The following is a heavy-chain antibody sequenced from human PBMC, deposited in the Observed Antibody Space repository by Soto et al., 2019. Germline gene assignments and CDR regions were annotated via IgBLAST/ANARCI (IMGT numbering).Heavy chain of an antibody. CDR2: IRDRAYNYET. Sequence: EVLLVESGGGVVQPGGSLKLSCAASGFVFKDSSIHWVRQASGKGLEWVGRIRDRAYNYETAYTASVKGRFTISRDDSNNTAYLQMTSLKTEDTAISYCTRLISAAQDYWGQGTLVTVSS. J-gene: IGHJ4*02. D-gene: IGHD3-10*01. V-gene: IGHV3-73*01. CDR3: TRLISAAQDY. CDR1: GFVFKDSS.